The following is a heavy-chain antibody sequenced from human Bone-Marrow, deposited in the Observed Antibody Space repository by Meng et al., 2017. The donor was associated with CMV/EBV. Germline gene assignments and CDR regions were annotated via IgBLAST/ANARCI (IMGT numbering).Heavy chain of an antibody. CDR1: GFTFSSYS. CDR3: AREMRYYYDSSGYPYLGY. D-gene: IGHD3-22*01. Sequence: GESLKISCAASGFTFSSYSMNWVRQAPGKGLEWVSYISSSSSTIYYADSVKGRFTISRDNAKNSLYLQMNSLRAEDTAVYYCAREMRYYYDSSGYPYLGYWGQGALVTFSS. J-gene: IGHJ4*02. V-gene: IGHV3-48*04. CDR2: ISSSSSTI.